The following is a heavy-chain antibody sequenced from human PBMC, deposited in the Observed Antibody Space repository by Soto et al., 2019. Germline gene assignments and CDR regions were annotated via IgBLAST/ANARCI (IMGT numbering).Heavy chain of an antibody. CDR1: GFTFSSYG. V-gene: IGHV3-30*18. D-gene: IGHD3-3*01. J-gene: IGHJ4*02. CDR3: AKYGKGYYDFWSGYNFDY. CDR2: ISYDGSNK. Sequence: QPVGSLRLSCAASGFTFSSYGMHWVRQAPGKGLEWVAVISYDGSNKYYADSVKGRFTISRDNSKNTLYLQMNSLRAEDTAVYYCAKYGKGYYDFWSGYNFDYWGQGTLVTVSS.